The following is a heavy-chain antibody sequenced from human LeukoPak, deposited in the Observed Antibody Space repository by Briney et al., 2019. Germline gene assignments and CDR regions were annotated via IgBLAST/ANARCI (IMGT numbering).Heavy chain of an antibody. V-gene: IGHV3-23*01. J-gene: IGHJ4*02. CDR2: ISGSGGST. CDR1: GFTFSSYV. D-gene: IGHD3-10*01. CDR3: AKERVLLWFGEFTYYFDY. Sequence: GGSLRLSCAASGFTFSSYVMSWVRQAPGKGLEWVSAISGSGGSTYYADSVKGRFTISRDNSKNTLYLQMNSLRAEDTAVYYCAKERVLLWFGEFTYYFDYWGQGTLVTVSS.